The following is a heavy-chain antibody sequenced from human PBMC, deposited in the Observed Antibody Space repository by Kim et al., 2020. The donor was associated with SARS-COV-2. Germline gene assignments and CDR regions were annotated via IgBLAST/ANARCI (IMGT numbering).Heavy chain of an antibody. D-gene: IGHD6-13*01. CDR1: GFTFSSYW. CDR3: ARHSSSWYYILDY. Sequence: GGSLRLSCAASGFTFSSYWMSWVRQAPGKGLEWVANIKQDGSEKYYVDSVKGRFTISRDNAKNSLYLQMNSLRAEDTAVYYCARHSSSWYYILDYWGQGTLVTVSS. V-gene: IGHV3-7*01. CDR2: IKQDGSEK. J-gene: IGHJ4*02.